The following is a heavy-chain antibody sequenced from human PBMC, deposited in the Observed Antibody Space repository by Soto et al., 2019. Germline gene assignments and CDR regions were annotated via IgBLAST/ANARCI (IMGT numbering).Heavy chain of an antibody. J-gene: IGHJ4*02. CDR2: IVVGSGNT. CDR1: GFTFTSSA. CDR3: AAAENNQWLDPVGNY. D-gene: IGHD6-19*01. Sequence: SVKVSCKASGFTFTSSAMQWVRQARGQRLEWIGWIVVGSGNTNYAQKFQERVTITRDMYTSTAYMELSSLRSEDTAVYYCAAAENNQWLDPVGNYWGQGTLVTVLL. V-gene: IGHV1-58*02.